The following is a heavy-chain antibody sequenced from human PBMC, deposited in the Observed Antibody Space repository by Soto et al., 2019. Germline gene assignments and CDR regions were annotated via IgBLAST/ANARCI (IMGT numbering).Heavy chain of an antibody. V-gene: IGHV3-30-3*01. Sequence: GGALRLSFAAPGVTLSRYSIHLGRQAPGKGLEWVAAISYDETYDSYADSVKGRFTISRDISKNTMFLQMNSLRPEDSAVYFCSRAPFDSSGYFAYWGQGTLVTVSS. CDR3: SRAPFDSSGYFAY. CDR2: ISYDETYD. D-gene: IGHD3-22*01. CDR1: GVTLSRYS. J-gene: IGHJ4*02.